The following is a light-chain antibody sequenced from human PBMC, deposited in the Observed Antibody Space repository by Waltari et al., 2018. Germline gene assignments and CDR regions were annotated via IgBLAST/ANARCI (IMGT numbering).Light chain of an antibody. CDR1: QGISNH. Sequence: DIQMTQSPSSVSASVGDRVTITCRASQGISNHLVWYQQKPGKAPKFLIYAASTLQSGVPSRFSGSGSGTEFTLTISDLQPEDFATYFCQQGNNFPPTFGQGTEVEI. V-gene: IGKV1-12*01. CDR3: QQGNNFPPT. CDR2: AAS. J-gene: IGKJ1*01.